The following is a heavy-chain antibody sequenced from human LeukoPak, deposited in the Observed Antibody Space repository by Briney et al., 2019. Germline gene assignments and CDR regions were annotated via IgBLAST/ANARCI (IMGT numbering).Heavy chain of an antibody. J-gene: IGHJ4*02. Sequence: GASVKVSCKASGYTFTGYYMHWVRQAPGQGLEWMGWINPNSGGTNYAQKFQGRATMTRDTSISTAYMELSRLRSDDTAVYYCARVREIPSGSYSDWGQGTLVTVSS. D-gene: IGHD1-26*01. CDR2: INPNSGGT. CDR3: ARVREIPSGSYSD. V-gene: IGHV1-2*02. CDR1: GYTFTGYY.